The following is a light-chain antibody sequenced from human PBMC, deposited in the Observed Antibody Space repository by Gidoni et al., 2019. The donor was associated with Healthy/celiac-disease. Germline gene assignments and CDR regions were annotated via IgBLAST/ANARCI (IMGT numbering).Light chain of an antibody. CDR1: SSNIGSNT. CDR3: AAWDDSLNGWV. Sequence: LTHPPSASGTPGQRVTISCSGSSSNIGSNTVNWYQQLPGTAPKLLIYSNNQRPSGVPDRFSGSKSGTSASLAISGLQSEDEADYYCAAWDDSLNGWVFGGGTKLTVL. V-gene: IGLV1-44*01. CDR2: SNN. J-gene: IGLJ3*02.